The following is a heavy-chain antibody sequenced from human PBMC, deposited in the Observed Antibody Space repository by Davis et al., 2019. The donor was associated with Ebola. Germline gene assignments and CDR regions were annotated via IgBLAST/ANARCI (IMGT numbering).Heavy chain of an antibody. CDR1: GYTFTSYG. CDR3: ARDRTEYYYDSSGYYYYFDY. Sequence: ASVKVSCKASGYTFTSYGISWVRQAPGQGLEWMGWISAYNGNTNYAQKLQGRVTMTTDTSTSTAYMELRSLRSDDTAVYYCARDRTEYYYDSSGYYYYFDYWGQGTLVTVSS. CDR2: ISAYNGNT. J-gene: IGHJ4*02. D-gene: IGHD3-22*01. V-gene: IGHV1-18*04.